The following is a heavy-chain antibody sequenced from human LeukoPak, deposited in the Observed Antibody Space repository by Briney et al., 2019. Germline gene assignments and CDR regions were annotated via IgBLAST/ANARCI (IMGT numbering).Heavy chain of an antibody. Sequence: GSLRLSCAASGFTFSSYSMNWVRQAPGKGLEWVSSISSSSSYIYYADSVKGRFTISRDNAKNSLYLQMNSLRAEDTAVYYCARSRCSSTSCYRTRYFDYWGQGTLVTVSS. D-gene: IGHD2-2*01. CDR2: ISSSSSYI. CDR3: ARSRCSSTSCYRTRYFDY. CDR1: GFTFSSYS. J-gene: IGHJ4*02. V-gene: IGHV3-21*01.